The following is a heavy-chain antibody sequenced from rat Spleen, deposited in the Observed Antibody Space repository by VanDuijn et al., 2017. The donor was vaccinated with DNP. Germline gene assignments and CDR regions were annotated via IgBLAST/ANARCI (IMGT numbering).Heavy chain of an antibody. CDR1: GFSLTNYG. Sequence: QVQLKESGPGLVQPSQTLSLTCTVSGFSLTNYGVSWVRQPPGKGLEWIAAISSGGTTYYNSVFKSRLTISRDTSKSQVLLKMYSLQTADTAMYSCARFPPGYSSYRDWYLDFWGPGTMVTVSS. J-gene: IGHJ1*01. V-gene: IGHV2S12*01. CDR2: ISSGGTT. CDR3: ARFPPGYSSYRDWYLDF. D-gene: IGHD1-2*01.